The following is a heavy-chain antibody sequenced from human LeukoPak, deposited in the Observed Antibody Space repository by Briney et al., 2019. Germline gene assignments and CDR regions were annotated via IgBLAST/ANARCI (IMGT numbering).Heavy chain of an antibody. CDR2: IYYSGST. CDR1: GGSISSSSYY. V-gene: IGHV4-39*01. CDR3: ARQSGLLHFDY. Sequence: PSETLSLTCTVSGGSISSSSYYWGWIRQPPGKGLEWIGSIYYSGSTYHNPSLKSRVIISVDTSKNQFSLKLSSVTAADTAVYYCARQSGLLHFDYWGQGTLVTVSS. J-gene: IGHJ4*02.